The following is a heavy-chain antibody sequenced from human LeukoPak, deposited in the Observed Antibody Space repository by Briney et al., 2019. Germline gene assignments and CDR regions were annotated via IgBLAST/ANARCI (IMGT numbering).Heavy chain of an antibody. V-gene: IGHV4-59*01. Sequence: SETLSLTCTVSGGSISNYYWSWIRQPPGKGLEWIGYIYYSGSTNYNPSLKSRVTISVDTSKDQFSLKLSSVTAADTAVYYCARVGGTNYYYYGMDVWGQGTTVTVSS. D-gene: IGHD1-26*01. CDR1: GGSISNYY. CDR2: IYYSGST. J-gene: IGHJ6*02. CDR3: ARVGGTNYYYYGMDV.